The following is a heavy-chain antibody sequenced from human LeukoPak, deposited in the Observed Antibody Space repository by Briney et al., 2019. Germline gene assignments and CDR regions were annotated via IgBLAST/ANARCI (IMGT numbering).Heavy chain of an antibody. Sequence: SQTLSLTCTVSGGSISSGSYYWSWIRQPAGKGLEWIGRIYTSGSTNYNPSLKSRVTISVDTSKNQFSLKLSSVTAADTAVYYCARDRPRYGYGLGEDAFDIWGQGTMVTVSS. CDR3: ARDRPRYGYGLGEDAFDI. V-gene: IGHV4-61*02. J-gene: IGHJ3*02. D-gene: IGHD5-18*01. CDR1: GGSISSGSYY. CDR2: IYTSGST.